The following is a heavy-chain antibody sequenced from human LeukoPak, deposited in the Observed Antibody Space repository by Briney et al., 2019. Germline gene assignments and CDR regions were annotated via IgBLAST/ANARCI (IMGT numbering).Heavy chain of an antibody. J-gene: IGHJ4*02. V-gene: IGHV3-23*01. CDR3: ARHGPDYSLIDY. CDR1: GFTFNNYA. Sequence: GSLRLSCAASGFTFNNYAMRWVRQAPGKGLEWVSGISGGGDSTFYADSVKGRFTISKDTSKNTLFLHLTSLRAEDTAMYYCARHGPDYSLIDYWGQGTLVTVSS. D-gene: IGHD2-15*01. CDR2: ISGGGDST.